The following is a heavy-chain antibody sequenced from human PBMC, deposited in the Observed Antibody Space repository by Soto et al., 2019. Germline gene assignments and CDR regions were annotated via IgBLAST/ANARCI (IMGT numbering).Heavy chain of an antibody. CDR1: GFTVCSYA. J-gene: IGHJ6*03. Sequence: HGGSPRLCCAACGFTVCSYAMSGVRQDPGKGLEWVSAISGSGGSTYYADSVKGRFSISRDNSKNTVYLQMNSLRAEDTAVYYCARDDVHCSGGRCYGVPMDVWGKGTTVTVS. CDR3: ARDDVHCSGGRCYGVPMDV. V-gene: IGHV3-23*01. D-gene: IGHD2-15*01. CDR2: ISGSGGST.